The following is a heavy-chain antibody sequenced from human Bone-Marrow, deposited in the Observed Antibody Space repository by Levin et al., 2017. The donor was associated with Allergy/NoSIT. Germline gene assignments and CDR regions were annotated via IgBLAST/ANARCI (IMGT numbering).Heavy chain of an antibody. CDR3: AREERSFYYGSGYDS. CDR2: VYYSGST. CDR1: GGSISPYY. D-gene: IGHD3-10*01. J-gene: IGHJ4*02. V-gene: IGHV4-59*01. Sequence: SETLSLTCTVSGGSISPYYWNWIRQRPGKGLEWIGYVYYSGSTNYNPSLQSRVSISVDTSKNQFSLRLSSVTAADTAVYYCAREERSFYYGSGYDSWGQGPLVTVSS.